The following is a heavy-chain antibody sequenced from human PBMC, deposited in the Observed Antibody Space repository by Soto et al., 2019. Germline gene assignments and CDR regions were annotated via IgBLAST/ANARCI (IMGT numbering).Heavy chain of an antibody. Sequence: GGSLRLSCAASGFTFSSYSMNWVRQAPGKGLEWVSSISSSSSYIYYADSVKGRFTISRDNAKNSLYLQMNSLRAEDTAVYYCARDFHCNGGSCYSGDYYCGMDVWGQGTTVTVSS. D-gene: IGHD2-15*01. V-gene: IGHV3-21*01. CDR2: ISSSSSYI. J-gene: IGHJ6*02. CDR3: ARDFHCNGGSCYSGDYYCGMDV. CDR1: GFTFSSYS.